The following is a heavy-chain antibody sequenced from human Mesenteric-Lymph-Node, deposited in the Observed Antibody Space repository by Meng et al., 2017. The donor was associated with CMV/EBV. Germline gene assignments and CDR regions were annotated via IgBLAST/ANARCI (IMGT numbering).Heavy chain of an antibody. J-gene: IGHJ4*02. Sequence: SGYTFTSYGISWVRQAPGQGLGWMGWINSYNSKTNYAQKLQGKVTMTTDTSTSKAYMELRSLRSDDTAVYYCARDEDREGYNLGFDYWGQGTLVTVSS. CDR1: GYTFTSYG. V-gene: IGHV1-18*01. CDR3: ARDEDREGYNLGFDY. D-gene: IGHD5-24*01. CDR2: INSYNSKT.